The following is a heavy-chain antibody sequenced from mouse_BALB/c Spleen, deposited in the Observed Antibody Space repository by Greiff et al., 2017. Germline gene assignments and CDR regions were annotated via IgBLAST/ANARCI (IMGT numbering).Heavy chain of an antibody. D-gene: IGHD1-1*01. CDR1: GFTFTDYY. CDR2: IRNKANGYTT. V-gene: IGHV7-3*02. J-gene: IGHJ2*01. CDR3: ARGTVVDY. Sequence: EVKLQESGGGLVQPGGSLRLSCATSGFTFTDYYMSWVRQPPGKALEWLGFIRNKANGYTTEYSASVKGRFTISRDNSQSILYLQMNTLRAEDSATYYCARGTVVDYWGQGTTLTVSS.